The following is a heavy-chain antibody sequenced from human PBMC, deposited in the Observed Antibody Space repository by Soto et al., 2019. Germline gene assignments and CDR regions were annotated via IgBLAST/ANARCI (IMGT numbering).Heavy chain of an antibody. Sequence: QVQLQQWGAGLLKPSETLSLTCAVYGGSFSGYYWSWIRQPPGKGLEWMGAINRSGSTKHNPARRSRVTRSVDTSKNQFALNRRSVAAADTDVYYCGRGGGSSWVFGFDYWGQGTLVTVSS. V-gene: IGHV4-34*01. CDR1: GGSFSGYY. J-gene: IGHJ4*02. D-gene: IGHD6-13*01. CDR2: INRSGST. CDR3: GRGGGSSWVFGFDY.